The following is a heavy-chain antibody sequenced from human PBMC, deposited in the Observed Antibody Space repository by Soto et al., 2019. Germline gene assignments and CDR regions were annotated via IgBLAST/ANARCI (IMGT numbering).Heavy chain of an antibody. D-gene: IGHD6-19*01. Sequence: GGSLRLSCAASGFTFSSCAMSWVRQAPGKGLEWVSAISGSGGSTYYADSVKGRFTISRDNSKNTLYLQMNSLRAEDTAVYYCAKDLFAEQWLILGYWGQGTLVTVSS. CDR2: ISGSGGST. V-gene: IGHV3-23*01. CDR1: GFTFSSCA. CDR3: AKDLFAEQWLILGY. J-gene: IGHJ4*02.